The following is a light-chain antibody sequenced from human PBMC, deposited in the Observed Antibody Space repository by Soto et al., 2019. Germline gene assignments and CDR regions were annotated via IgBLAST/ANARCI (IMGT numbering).Light chain of an antibody. CDR2: DVS. V-gene: IGLV2-14*03. CDR3: SSYTSSSSYV. CDR1: SSDVGAYQY. Sequence: QSVLTQPASMSGSPGQSITISCTGTSSDVGAYQYVSWYQQHPGKAPKLMIYDVSNRPSGVSNRFSGSKSGNTASLTISGLQAEDEADYYCSSYTSSSSYVFGTGTKVTVL. J-gene: IGLJ1*01.